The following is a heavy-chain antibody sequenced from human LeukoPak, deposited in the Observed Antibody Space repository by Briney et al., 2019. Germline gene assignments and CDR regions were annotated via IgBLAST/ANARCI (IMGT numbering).Heavy chain of an antibody. CDR3: AKALLLWFGELFFDY. D-gene: IGHD3-10*01. V-gene: IGHV3-23*01. J-gene: IGHJ4*02. CDR2: ISGSGGST. Sequence: PGGSLRLSCAASGFTFSSYAMSWVRQAPGKGLEWVSAISGSGGSTYYADSVKGRFTISRDNSKNTLHLQMNSLRAEDTAVYYCAKALLLWFGELFFDYWGQGTLVTVSS. CDR1: GFTFSSYA.